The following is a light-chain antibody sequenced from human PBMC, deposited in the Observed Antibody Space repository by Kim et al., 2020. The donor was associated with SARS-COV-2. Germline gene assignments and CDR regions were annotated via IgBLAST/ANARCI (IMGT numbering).Light chain of an antibody. CDR3: NSRDSSGKDVV. J-gene: IGLJ2*01. Sequence: ALGQTVRVTCQGDSLRSYYASWYQQKPGQAPVLVIYGKNNRPSGIPDRFSGSSSGNTASLTITGAQAEDEADYYCNSRDSSGKDVVFGGGTKVTVL. CDR2: GKN. CDR1: SLRSYY. V-gene: IGLV3-19*01.